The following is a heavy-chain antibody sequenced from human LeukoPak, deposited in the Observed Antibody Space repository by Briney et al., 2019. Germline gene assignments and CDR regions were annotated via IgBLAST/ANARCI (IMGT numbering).Heavy chain of an antibody. V-gene: IGHV3-21*01. CDR2: ISSSSTYI. D-gene: IGHD5-18*01. CDR3: ARGDTAFDY. CDR1: GFTFSSYS. Sequence: SGGSLRLSCAAFGFTFSSYSMNWVRQAPGKGLEWVSSISSSSTYIYYADSVRGRFAISRDNAKNSLYLQMNSLRAEDTAVYYCARGDTAFDYWGQGTLVTVSS. J-gene: IGHJ4*02.